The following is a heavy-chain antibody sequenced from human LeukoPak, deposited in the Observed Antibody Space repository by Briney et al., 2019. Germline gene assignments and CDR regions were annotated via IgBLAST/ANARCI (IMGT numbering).Heavy chain of an antibody. D-gene: IGHD1-26*01. Sequence: GGSLRLSCAASGFTFSSYEMNWVRQAPGKGLEWVSYISSSGSTIYYADSVKGRFTISRDNAKTSLYLQMNSLRAEDTAVYYCARDRGSRYYFDYWGQGTLVTVSS. CDR3: ARDRGSRYYFDY. CDR2: ISSSGSTI. V-gene: IGHV3-48*03. J-gene: IGHJ4*02. CDR1: GFTFSSYE.